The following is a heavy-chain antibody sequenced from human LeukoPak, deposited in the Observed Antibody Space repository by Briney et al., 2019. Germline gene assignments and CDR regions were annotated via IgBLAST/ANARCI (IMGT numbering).Heavy chain of an antibody. CDR1: GFTFSSYW. D-gene: IGHD4-17*01. J-gene: IGHJ4*02. CDR3: ARDPDYGDYDFDY. CDR2: IKQDGSEK. V-gene: IGHV3-7*01. Sequence: GSLRLSCAASGFTFSSYWMSWVRQAPGKGLEWVANIKQDGSEKYYVDSVKGRFTISRDNAKSSLYLQMNSLRAEDTAVYYCARDPDYGDYDFDYWGQGTLVTVSS.